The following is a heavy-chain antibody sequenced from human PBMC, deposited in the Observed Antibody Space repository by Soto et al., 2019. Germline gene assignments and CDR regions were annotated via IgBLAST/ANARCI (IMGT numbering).Heavy chain of an antibody. CDR3: AKFAGESLRYWYMDV. J-gene: IGHJ6*03. Sequence: EVQLLESGGDLVQPGGPLRLSCAASGFPFSNYAMGWVRQTPGKGLEWVSTISGTGYYTDSVKGRFTVSKDNSKNTLYLHMNNLRAEDSAVYFCAKFAGESLRYWYMDVWGKGTTVTVSS. D-gene: IGHD2-8*02. CDR1: GFPFSNYA. V-gene: IGHV3-23*01. CDR2: ISGTG.